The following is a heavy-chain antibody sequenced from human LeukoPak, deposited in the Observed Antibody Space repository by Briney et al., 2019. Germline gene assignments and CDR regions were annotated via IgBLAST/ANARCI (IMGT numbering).Heavy chain of an antibody. CDR2: ISSSSSTI. CDR3: ARGLSVAAAGNFDY. J-gene: IGHJ4*02. Sequence: GGSLRLSCAASGFTFSSYWMSWVRQAPGKGLEWVSYISSSSSTIYYADSVKGRFTISRDNAKNSLYLQMNSLRAEDTAVYYCARGLSVAAAGNFDYWGQGTLVTVSS. CDR1: GFTFSSYW. V-gene: IGHV3-48*04. D-gene: IGHD6-13*01.